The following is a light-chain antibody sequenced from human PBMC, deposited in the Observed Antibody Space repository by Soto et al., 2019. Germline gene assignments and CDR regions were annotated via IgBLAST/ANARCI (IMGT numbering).Light chain of an antibody. CDR1: QRISSW. CDR2: DAS. Sequence: DIQMTQSPSTLSASVGDRVTITCRASQRISSWLAWYQQKPGKAPKLLIYDASSLESGVPSRFSGSGSGTEFTLTISSLQPDDFATYYCQQYNSYSPVTFGQGTKVEIK. J-gene: IGKJ1*01. V-gene: IGKV1-5*01. CDR3: QQYNSYSPVT.